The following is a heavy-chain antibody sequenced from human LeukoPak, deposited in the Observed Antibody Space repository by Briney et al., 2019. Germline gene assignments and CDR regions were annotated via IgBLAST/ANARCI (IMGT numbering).Heavy chain of an antibody. J-gene: IGHJ6*03. Sequence: GGSLRLSCAAAGFTFSNSAMYWVRQAPGKGLEWVAVISYDEDNKFYADSLKGRFNISRDNSKKTLYLQINSLRAEDTAVYYCAKDREGSVSSCWYYYYYYMDVWGKGTTVTVSS. D-gene: IGHD6-13*01. CDR1: GFTFSNSA. CDR3: AKDREGSVSSCWYYYYYYMDV. V-gene: IGHV3-30-3*01. CDR2: ISYDEDNK.